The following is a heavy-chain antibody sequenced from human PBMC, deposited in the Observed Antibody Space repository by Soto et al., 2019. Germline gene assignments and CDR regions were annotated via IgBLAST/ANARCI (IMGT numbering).Heavy chain of an antibody. D-gene: IGHD2-2*01. CDR2: INAGNGNT. Sequence: QVQLVQSGAEVKKPGASVKVSCKASGYTFTSYAMHWVRQAPGQRLEWMGWINAGNGNTKYSQKFRGTVTMTRDQSAWTAYMERSSLRSEDTAVYYCASCCSSTKDDSGMDVWGQGTTVTVSS. J-gene: IGHJ6*02. V-gene: IGHV1-3*01. CDR3: ASCCSSTKDDSGMDV. CDR1: GYTFTSYA.